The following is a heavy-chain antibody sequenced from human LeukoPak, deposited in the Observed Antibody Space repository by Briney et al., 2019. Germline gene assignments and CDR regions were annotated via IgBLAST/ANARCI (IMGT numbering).Heavy chain of an antibody. CDR2: INHSGST. CDR3: ARGPGTYWYFDL. CDR1: GGSFSGYY. D-gene: IGHD3-10*01. Sequence: PSETLSLTCAVYGGSFSGYYWSWIRQPPGKGLEWIGEINHSGSTNYNPSLKSRVTISVDTSKNQFSLKLSSVTAADTAVYYCARGPGTYWYFDLWGRGTLVTVSS. J-gene: IGHJ2*01. V-gene: IGHV4-34*01.